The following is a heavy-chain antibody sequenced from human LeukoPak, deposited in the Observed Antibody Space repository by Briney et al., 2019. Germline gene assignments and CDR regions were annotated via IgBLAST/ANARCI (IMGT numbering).Heavy chain of an antibody. CDR2: INHSGST. J-gene: IGHJ3*02. Sequence: PSETLSLTCAVYGGSFSGYYWSWIRQPPGKGLEWIGEINHSGSTNYNPSLESRVTISVDTSKNQFSLKLSSVTAADTAVHYCARGGPTRRGAFDIWGQGTMVTVSS. CDR1: GGSFSGYY. D-gene: IGHD3-10*01. V-gene: IGHV4-34*01. CDR3: ARGGPTRRGAFDI.